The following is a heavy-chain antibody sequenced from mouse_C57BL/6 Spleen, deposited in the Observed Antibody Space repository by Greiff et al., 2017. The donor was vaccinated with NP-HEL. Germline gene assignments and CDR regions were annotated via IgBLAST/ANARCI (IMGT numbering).Heavy chain of an antibody. Sequence: VQVVESGPELVKPGASVKISCKASGYAFSSSWMNWVKQRPGKGLEWIGRIYPGDGDTNYNGKFKGKATLTADKSSSTAYMQLSSLTSEDSAVYFCARYDYDPYFDYWGQGTTLTVSS. V-gene: IGHV1-82*01. D-gene: IGHD2-4*01. CDR1: GYAFSSSW. CDR2: IYPGDGDT. J-gene: IGHJ2*01. CDR3: ARYDYDPYFDY.